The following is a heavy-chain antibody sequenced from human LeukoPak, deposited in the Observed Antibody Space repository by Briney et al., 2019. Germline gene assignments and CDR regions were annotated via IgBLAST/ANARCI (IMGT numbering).Heavy chain of an antibody. V-gene: IGHV1-24*01. Sequence: ASVKVSCKVSGYTLTELSMHWVRQAPGKGLEWMGGFDPEDGETIYAQKFQGRVTMTEDTSTDTAYMELSSLRSDDTAVYYCARVSSRYCSGGSCYSIGYWGQGTLVTVSS. CDR3: ARVSSRYCSGGSCYSIGY. J-gene: IGHJ4*02. CDR2: FDPEDGET. CDR1: GYTLTELS. D-gene: IGHD2-15*01.